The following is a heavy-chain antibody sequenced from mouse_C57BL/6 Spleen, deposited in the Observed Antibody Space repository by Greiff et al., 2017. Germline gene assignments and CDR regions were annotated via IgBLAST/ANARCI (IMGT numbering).Heavy chain of an antibody. CDR3: ARPTAQAYYFDY. Sequence: VQLQQSGAELVMPGASVKLSCKASGYTFTSYWMHWVKQRPGQGLEWIGEIDPSDSYTNYNQKFKGKSTLTVDKSSSTAYMQLSSLTSEDSAVYYCARPTAQAYYFDYWGQGTTLTVSS. V-gene: IGHV1-69*01. CDR2: IDPSDSYT. D-gene: IGHD3-2*02. J-gene: IGHJ2*01. CDR1: GYTFTSYW.